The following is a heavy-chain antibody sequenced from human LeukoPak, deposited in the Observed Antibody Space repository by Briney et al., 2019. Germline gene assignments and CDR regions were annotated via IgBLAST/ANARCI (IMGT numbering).Heavy chain of an antibody. J-gene: IGHJ5*02. CDR2: INPNSGGT. V-gene: IGHV1-2*02. CDR1: GYTFTGYY. D-gene: IGHD2-15*01. Sequence: ASVKVSCKASGYTFTGYYMHWVRQAPGQGLEWMGWINPNSGGTNYAQKFQGRVTMTRDTSIRTAYMELSRLRSDDTAVYYCARKRYCSGGSCYRNWSDPWGQGTLVTVSS. CDR3: ARKRYCSGGSCYRNWSDP.